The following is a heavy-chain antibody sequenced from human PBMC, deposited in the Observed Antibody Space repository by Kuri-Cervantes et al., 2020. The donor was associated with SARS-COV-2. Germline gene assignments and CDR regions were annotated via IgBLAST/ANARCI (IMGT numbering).Heavy chain of an antibody. V-gene: IGHV4-38-2*01. CDR1: GASFSGYY. CDR3: ARAAAAGKLGFGMDV. Sequence: SETLSLTCAVYGASFSGYYWGWIRQPPGKGLEWIGSIYHSGSTYYNPSLKSRVTISVDTSKNQFSLKLSSVTAADTAVYYCARAAAAGKLGFGMDVWGQGTTVTVSS. D-gene: IGHD6-13*01. J-gene: IGHJ6*02. CDR2: IYHSGST.